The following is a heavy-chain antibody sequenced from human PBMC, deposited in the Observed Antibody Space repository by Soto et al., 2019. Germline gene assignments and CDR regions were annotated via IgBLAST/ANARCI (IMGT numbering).Heavy chain of an antibody. V-gene: IGHV3-73*02. CDR2: IRSKANSYAT. CDR3: TRPPTNTGP. J-gene: IGHJ5*02. CDR1: GFTFSGSA. Sequence: EVQLVESGGGLVQPGGSLKLSCAASGFTFSGSAMHWVRQASGKGLEWVGRIRSKANSYATAYAASMKGRFTISRDDSKNTAYLQMNSMKTEDTAVYYCTRPPTNTGPWGQGTLVTVSS. D-gene: IGHD2-8*01.